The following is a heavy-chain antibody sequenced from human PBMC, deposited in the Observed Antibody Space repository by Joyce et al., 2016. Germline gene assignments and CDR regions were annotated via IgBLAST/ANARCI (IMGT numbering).Heavy chain of an antibody. CDR3: ARAPRGPGYFDS. CDR2: IYHRGNT. CDR1: GDSFTTGGYA. V-gene: IGHV4-30-2*01. Sequence: QLLLQESGPGLVKTSQTLSLTCAVSGDSFTTGGYAWNWIRQPPGKGLEGIGAIYHRGNTHFTPSLQSRVTISLDRSKSQFSLKLSSVTAADTAVYYCARAPRGPGYFDSWGQGTLVTVSS. D-gene: IGHD3-10*01. J-gene: IGHJ4*02.